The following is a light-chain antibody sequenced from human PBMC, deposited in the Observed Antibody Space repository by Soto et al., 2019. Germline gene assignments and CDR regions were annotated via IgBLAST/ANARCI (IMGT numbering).Light chain of an antibody. CDR1: SSNIGTNN. J-gene: IGLJ3*02. Sequence: QSVLPQPPSASGTPGQRVTISCSGSSSNIGTNNVHWFQQFPGTAPNLLIYRNNRRPSGVPDRFSGSKSGTSASLAISGLRSEDQADYYCAALDDSLSAWVFGVGTKLTVL. V-gene: IGLV1-47*01. CDR2: RNN. CDR3: AALDDSLSAWV.